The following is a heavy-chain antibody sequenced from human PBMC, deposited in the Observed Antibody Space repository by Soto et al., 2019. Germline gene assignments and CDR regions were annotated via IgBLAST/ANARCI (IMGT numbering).Heavy chain of an antibody. J-gene: IGHJ6*02. Sequence: PGGSLRLCCAASAVTFSRYGMHWVRQAPGKGLEWVSVIWYDGSNKDYADSVKGRFTISRDNSKDTLFLQMNSLRAEDTAVYYCARGRLQLYGSGNTYHSYGMDVRGQGTTVTVSS. D-gene: IGHD3-10*01. CDR2: IWYDGSNK. CDR3: ARGRLQLYGSGNTYHSYGMDV. CDR1: AVTFSRYG. V-gene: IGHV3-33*01.